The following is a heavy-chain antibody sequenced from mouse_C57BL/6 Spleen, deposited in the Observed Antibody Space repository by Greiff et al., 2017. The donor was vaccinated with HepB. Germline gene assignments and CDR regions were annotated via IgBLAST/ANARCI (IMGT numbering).Heavy chain of an antibody. CDR3: ARVYYGSSYSYWYFDV. D-gene: IGHD1-1*01. V-gene: IGHV15-2*01. CDR1: DSEVFPIAY. Sequence: QVQLQQSGSELRSPGSSVKLSCKDFDSEVFPIAYMSWVRQKPGHGFEWIGGILPSIGRTIYGEKFEDKATLDADTLSNTAYLELNSLTSEESAIYYCARVYYGSSYSYWYFDVWGTVTTVTVSS. J-gene: IGHJ1*03. CDR2: ILPSIGRT.